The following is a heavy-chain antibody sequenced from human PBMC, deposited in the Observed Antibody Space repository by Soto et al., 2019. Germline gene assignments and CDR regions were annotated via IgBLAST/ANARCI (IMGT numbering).Heavy chain of an antibody. CDR1: GFTFSSYA. CDR2: IRGSGGST. V-gene: IGHV3-23*01. D-gene: IGHD6-6*01. J-gene: IGHJ6*02. CDR3: SKVVIAARLGCYYYGMDV. Sequence: VGSLRLSCAASGFTFSSYAMSWVRQAPGKGLEWVSAIRGSGGSTYYADSVKGRFTISRDNSKNTLYLQMNSLRAEDTAVYYCSKVVIAARLGCYYYGMDVWGQGTTVTVSS.